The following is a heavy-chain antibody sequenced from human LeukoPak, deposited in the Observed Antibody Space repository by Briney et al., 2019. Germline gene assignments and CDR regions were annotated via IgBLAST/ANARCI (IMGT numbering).Heavy chain of an antibody. CDR3: ARHVRDPGRIRNFDY. CDR1: GGSFSGYY. J-gene: IGHJ4*02. V-gene: IGHV4-59*08. CDR2: IYYSGST. Sequence: SETLSLTCAVYGGSFSGYYWSWIRQPPGKGLEWIGYIYYSGSTNYNPSLKSRVTISVDTSKNQFSLKLSSVTAADTAVYYCARHVRDPGRIRNFDYWGQGTLVTVSS. D-gene: IGHD7-27*01.